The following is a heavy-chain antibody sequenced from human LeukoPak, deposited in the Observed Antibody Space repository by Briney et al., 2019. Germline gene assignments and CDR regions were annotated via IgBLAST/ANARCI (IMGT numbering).Heavy chain of an antibody. CDR2: ISSSSSYI. CDR1: GFTFSSYS. J-gene: IGHJ4*02. V-gene: IGHV3-21*01. CDR3: ARDSSGWYDVKYYFDY. D-gene: IGHD6-19*01. Sequence: GGSLRLSCAASGFTFSSYSMNWVRQAPGKGLEWVSSISSSSSYIYYADSVKGRFTISRDNAKNSLYLQMNSLRAEDTAVYYCARDSSGWYDVKYYFDYWGQGTLVTVSS.